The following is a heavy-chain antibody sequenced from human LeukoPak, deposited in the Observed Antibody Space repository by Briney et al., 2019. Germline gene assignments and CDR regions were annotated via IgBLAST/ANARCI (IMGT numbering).Heavy chain of an antibody. CDR3: ARALYDDSSGYRSVPIDY. CDR1: GYTFTSYY. CDR2: INPSGGST. Sequence: GASVKVSCKASGYTFTSYYMHWVRQAPGQGLEWMGIINPSGGSTSYAQKFQGRVTMTRDTSTSTVYMELSSLRSEGTAVYYCARALYDDSSGYRSVPIDYWGQGTLVTVSS. V-gene: IGHV1-46*01. D-gene: IGHD3-22*01. J-gene: IGHJ4*02.